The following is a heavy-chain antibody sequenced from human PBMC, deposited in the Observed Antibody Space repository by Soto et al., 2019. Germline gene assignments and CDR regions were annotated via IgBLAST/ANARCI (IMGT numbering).Heavy chain of an antibody. J-gene: IGHJ4*02. D-gene: IGHD3-10*01. CDR1: GGSISSGGYY. V-gene: IGHV4-31*03. Sequence: QVQLQESGPGLVKPSQTLSLTCTVSGGSISSGGYYWSWIRQHPGKGLEWIGYIYYSGSTFYNPSLKSRVTRSVDTSKNQFSLKLSSVTAADTAVYYCARVPFEVADYYGSGSYRPYYFDYWGQGTLVTVSS. CDR2: IYYSGST. CDR3: ARVPFEVADYYGSGSYRPYYFDY.